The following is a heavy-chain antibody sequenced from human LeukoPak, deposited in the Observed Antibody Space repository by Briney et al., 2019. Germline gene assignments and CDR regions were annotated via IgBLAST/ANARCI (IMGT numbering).Heavy chain of an antibody. CDR3: ARDFSGIAAAGTSGYMDV. CDR2: ISSNGGST. CDR1: GFIFRSYA. J-gene: IGHJ6*03. D-gene: IGHD6-13*01. Sequence: PGGSLRLSCVGSGFIFRSYAVTWVRQAPGKGLEYVSAISSNGGSTYYANSVKGRFTISRDNSKNTLYLQMGSLRAEDMAVYYCARDFSGIAAAGTSGYMDVWGKGTTVTVSS. V-gene: IGHV3-64*01.